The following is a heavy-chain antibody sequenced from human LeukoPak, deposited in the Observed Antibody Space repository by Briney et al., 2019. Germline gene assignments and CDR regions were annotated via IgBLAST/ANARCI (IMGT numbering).Heavy chain of an antibody. J-gene: IGHJ4*02. CDR2: INPNSGVT. CDR3: ARDSHSSGWSGGFDY. CDR1: GYTFIGYF. D-gene: IGHD6-13*01. Sequence: ASVKVSCKASGYTFIGYFIHWMRQAPGQGLEWMGWINPNSGVTNYAQKFQGRVTMTRDTSISTAYMELSRLRSDDTAVYYCARDSHSSGWSGGFDYWGQGTLVTVSS. V-gene: IGHV1-2*02.